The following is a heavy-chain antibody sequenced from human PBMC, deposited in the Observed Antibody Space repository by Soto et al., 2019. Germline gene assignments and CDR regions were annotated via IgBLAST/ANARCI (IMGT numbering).Heavy chain of an antibody. Sequence: GGSLRLSCAASGXTFSSYAMSWVRQAPGKGLEWVSAISGSGGSTYYADSVKGRFTISRDNSKNTLYLQMNSLRAEDTAVYYCAKLAFGTKYYYYGMDVWGQGTTVTVSS. CDR3: AKLAFGTKYYYYGMDV. D-gene: IGHD3-10*01. CDR1: GXTFSSYA. J-gene: IGHJ6*02. V-gene: IGHV3-23*01. CDR2: ISGSGGST.